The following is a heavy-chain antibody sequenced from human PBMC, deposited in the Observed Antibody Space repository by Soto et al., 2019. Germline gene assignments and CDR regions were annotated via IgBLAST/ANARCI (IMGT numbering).Heavy chain of an antibody. V-gene: IGHV4-4*07. CDR1: GDSISGYY. CDR2: IYSSGNA. Sequence: QVQLQESGPGLVKPSETVSLICTVSGDSISGYYCSWIRQPAGKGLEWIGRIYSSGNANYNPSLKSRVSMSGDISKNQFSLKVTSVTAADTAMYYCARGDVFDLWGQGTKVTVSS. J-gene: IGHJ3*01. CDR3: ARGDVFDL.